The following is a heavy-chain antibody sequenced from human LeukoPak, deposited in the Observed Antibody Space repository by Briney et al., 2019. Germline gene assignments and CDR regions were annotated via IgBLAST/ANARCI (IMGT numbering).Heavy chain of an antibody. D-gene: IGHD3-9*01. V-gene: IGHV1-24*01. J-gene: IGHJ4*02. CDR2: FDPEDGET. Sequence: ASVKVSCTVSGYTLTELSMHWVRQAPGKGLEWMGGFDPEDGETIYAQKFQGRVTMTEDTSTDTAYMELSSLRSEDTAVYYCATLLSASFNTEWVDGYWGQGTLVTVSS. CDR1: GYTLTELS. CDR3: ATLLSASFNTEWVDGY.